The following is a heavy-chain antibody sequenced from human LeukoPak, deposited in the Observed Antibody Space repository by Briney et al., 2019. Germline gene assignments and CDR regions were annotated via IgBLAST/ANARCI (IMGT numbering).Heavy chain of an antibody. CDR1: GFTFSSYA. J-gene: IGHJ4*02. V-gene: IGHV3-30-3*01. D-gene: IGHD2-2*01. Sequence: GRSLRLSCAASGFTFSSYAMHWVRQAPGKGLEWVAVISYDGSNKYYADSVKGRFTISRDKSKNTLYLQMNSLRAEDTAVYYCARSEGSYARGYVDYWGQGTLVTVSS. CDR3: ARSEGSYARGYVDY. CDR2: ISYDGSNK.